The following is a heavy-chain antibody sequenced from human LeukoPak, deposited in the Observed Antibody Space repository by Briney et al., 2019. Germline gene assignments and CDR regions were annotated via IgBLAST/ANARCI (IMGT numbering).Heavy chain of an antibody. D-gene: IGHD1-26*01. Sequence: ASVRVSCKASGYTFTGYYMHWVRQAPGQGLEWMGIINPSGGSTSYAQKFQGRVTMTRDTSTSTVYMELSSLRSEDTAVYYCARDEVGATHYWGQGTLVTVSS. J-gene: IGHJ4*02. CDR2: INPSGGST. CDR1: GYTFTGYY. V-gene: IGHV1-46*01. CDR3: ARDEVGATHY.